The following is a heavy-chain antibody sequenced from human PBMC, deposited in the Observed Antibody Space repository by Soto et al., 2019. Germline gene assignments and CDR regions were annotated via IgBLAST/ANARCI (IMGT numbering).Heavy chain of an antibody. J-gene: IGHJ6*02. CDR3: AIESDCCGYYYYYYYGMDV. CDR2: ISSSSSYI. D-gene: IGHD3-22*01. Sequence: GGSLRLSCAASGFTFSSYAMSWVRQAPGKGLEWVSAISSSSSYIYYADSVKGRFTISRDNAKNSLYLQMNSLRAEDTAVYYCAIESDCCGYYYYYYYGMDVWGQGTTVTVSS. CDR1: GFTFSSYA. V-gene: IGHV3-21*01.